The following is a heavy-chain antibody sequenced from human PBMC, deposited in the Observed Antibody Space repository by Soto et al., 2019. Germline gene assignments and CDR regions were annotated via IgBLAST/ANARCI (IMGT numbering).Heavy chain of an antibody. Sequence: SVKVSCKASGDTFNNYVVNWVRQAPGQGLEWLGGILPIFATANYAQKFQGRVTITADKSTSTAYMELTSLRSEDTAVYYCAGRCDSTTCLGHFDYWGQGTLVTVSS. J-gene: IGHJ4*02. D-gene: IGHD2-2*01. CDR1: GDTFNNYV. V-gene: IGHV1-69*06. CDR3: AGRCDSTTCLGHFDY. CDR2: ILPIFATA.